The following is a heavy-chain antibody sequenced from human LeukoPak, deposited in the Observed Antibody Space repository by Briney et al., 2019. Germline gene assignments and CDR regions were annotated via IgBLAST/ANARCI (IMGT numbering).Heavy chain of an antibody. D-gene: IGHD6-13*01. CDR1: GGSVSSTSHH. J-gene: IGHJ4*02. CDR2: IFYSGST. Sequence: SETLSLTCTVSGGSVSSTSHHWDWIRQPPGQGLEWIGSIFYSGSTYYSPSLKSRVTISVDTSKNQFSLNLSSVTAADTAVYCARHQYDSSWSPFDYWGQGTLVTVSS. CDR3: ARHQYDSSWSPFDY. V-gene: IGHV4-39*01.